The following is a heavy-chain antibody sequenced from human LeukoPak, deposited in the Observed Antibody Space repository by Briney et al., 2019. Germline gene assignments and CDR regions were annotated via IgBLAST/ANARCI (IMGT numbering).Heavy chain of an antibody. V-gene: IGHV1-18*01. D-gene: IGHD2-2*01. J-gene: IGHJ6*02. Sequence: ASVNVSCKASGYTFTSYGISWVRQAPGQGLERMGWISGYNGNTNYAQKLQGRVTMTTDTSTSTAYMELRSLRSDDTAVYYCARAIVVVPAARDPSYYYYGMDVWGQGTTVTVSS. CDR3: ARAIVVVPAARDPSYYYYGMDV. CDR1: GYTFTSYG. CDR2: ISGYNGNT.